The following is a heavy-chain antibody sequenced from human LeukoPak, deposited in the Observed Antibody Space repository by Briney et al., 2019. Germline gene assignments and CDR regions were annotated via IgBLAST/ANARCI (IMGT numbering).Heavy chain of an antibody. CDR1: GYTFNNHY. D-gene: IGHD2-21*01. J-gene: IGHJ4*02. Sequence: ASVKVSCKASGYTFNNHYMYWVRQAPGRRLEWMGWINIGNGNTKYSQNFQGRITITRDTSATTAYMDLSSLRSEDTAMYYCARRLGRSFDYWGQGTLVTVSS. CDR3: ARRLGRSFDY. CDR2: INIGNGNT. V-gene: IGHV1-3*04.